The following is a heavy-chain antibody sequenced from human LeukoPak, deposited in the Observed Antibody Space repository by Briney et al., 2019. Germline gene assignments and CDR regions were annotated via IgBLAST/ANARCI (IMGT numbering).Heavy chain of an antibody. CDR1: GYIFTTYA. CDR2: IHANTGTP. V-gene: IGHV7-4-1*02. CDR3: ARDIGYDSSGYWPKH. D-gene: IGHD3-22*01. J-gene: IGHJ1*01. Sequence: ASVKVSCKTSGYIFTTYALNWVRQAPGQGLEWMGLIHANTGTPTYAQAFTGRFVFSLDTSVSTSYLEISGLRAEDTAVYYCARDIGYDSSGYWPKHWGQGTLVTVSS.